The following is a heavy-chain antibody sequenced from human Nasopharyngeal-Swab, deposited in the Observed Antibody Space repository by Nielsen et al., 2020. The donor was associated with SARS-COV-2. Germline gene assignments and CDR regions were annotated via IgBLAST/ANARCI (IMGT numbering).Heavy chain of an antibody. D-gene: IGHD5-24*01. J-gene: IGHJ5*02. V-gene: IGHV5-51*01. Sequence: GESLKISCKGSGYSFTSYWIGWVRQKPGKGLEWMGMVYPGNSEVAYSPSFQGLVTISADKSINTAYLHWRSLRTSDTATYFCARRAARDGYNYEVDPWGQGTLVTVSS. CDR2: VYPGNSEV. CDR3: ARRAARDGYNYEVDP. CDR1: GYSFTSYW.